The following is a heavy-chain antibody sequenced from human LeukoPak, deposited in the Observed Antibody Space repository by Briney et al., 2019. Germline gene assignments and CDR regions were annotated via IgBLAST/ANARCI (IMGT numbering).Heavy chain of an antibody. V-gene: IGHV3-7*01. CDR3: ATYSTINAREFQY. CDR2: IKYDGSEK. CDR1: GFTFSSYA. J-gene: IGHJ1*01. D-gene: IGHD4-11*01. Sequence: GGSLRLSCAASGFTFSSYAMSWVRQAPGKGLEWVANIKYDGSEKYYADSVTGRFTISRDNGKNSLYVQMNSLTVEGTAVYYCATYSTINAREFQYWGQGTLVTVSS.